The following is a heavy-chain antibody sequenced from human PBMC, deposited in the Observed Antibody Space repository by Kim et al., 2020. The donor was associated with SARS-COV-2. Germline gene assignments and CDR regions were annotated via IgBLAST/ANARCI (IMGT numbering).Heavy chain of an antibody. V-gene: IGHV1-3*01. J-gene: IGHJ4*02. CDR2: INAGNGNT. CDR1: GYTFTSYA. CDR3: ARDDPIYYYDSSGYYYDERAPFDY. Sequence: ASVKVSCKASGYTFTSYAMHWVRQAPGQRLEWMGWINAGNGNTKYSQKFQGRVTITRDTSASTAYMELSSLRSEDTAVYYCARDDPIYYYDSSGYYYDERAPFDYWGQGTLVTVSS. D-gene: IGHD3-22*01.